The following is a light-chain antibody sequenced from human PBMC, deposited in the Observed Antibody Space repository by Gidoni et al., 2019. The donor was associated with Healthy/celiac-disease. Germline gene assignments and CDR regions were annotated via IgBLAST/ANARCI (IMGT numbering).Light chain of an antibody. CDR3: QQYYSTPPWT. J-gene: IGKJ1*01. CDR2: WAS. V-gene: IGKV4-1*01. CDR1: QSVLYSFNNKNY. Sequence: DIVMTQSPDALAGSLGERATINCKSSQSVLYSFNNKNYLAWYQQKPGQPPKLLIYWASTRESGVPDRFSGSGSGTDFTLTISSLQAEDVAVYYCQQYYSTPPWTFGQGTKVEIK.